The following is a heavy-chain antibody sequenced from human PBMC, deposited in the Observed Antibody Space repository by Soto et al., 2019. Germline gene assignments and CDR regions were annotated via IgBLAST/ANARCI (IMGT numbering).Heavy chain of an antibody. CDR2: IYYSGST. CDR3: ARGIFYAFDI. J-gene: IGHJ3*02. Sequence: SETLSLTCTVSGGSISSYYWSWIRQPPGKGLEWIGYIYYSGSTNYNPSLKSRVTISVDTSKNQFSLKLSPVTAADTAVYYCARGIFYAFDIWGQGTMVTVSS. D-gene: IGHD3-9*01. CDR1: GGSISSYY. V-gene: IGHV4-59*08.